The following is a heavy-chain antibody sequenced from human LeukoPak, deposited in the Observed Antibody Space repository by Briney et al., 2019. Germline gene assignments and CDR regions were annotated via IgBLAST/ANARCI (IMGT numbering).Heavy chain of an antibody. V-gene: IGHV3-33*01. CDR1: GFTFSSYG. J-gene: IGHJ6*02. CDR3: ARELATVTQGYYYYYGMDV. Sequence: GRSLRLSCAASGFTFSSYGMHWVRQAPGKGLEWVAVIWYDGSNKYYADSVKGRFTISRDNSKNTLDLQMNSLRAEDTAVYYCARELATVTQGYYYYYGMDVWGQGTTVTVSS. CDR2: IWYDGSNK. D-gene: IGHD4-17*01.